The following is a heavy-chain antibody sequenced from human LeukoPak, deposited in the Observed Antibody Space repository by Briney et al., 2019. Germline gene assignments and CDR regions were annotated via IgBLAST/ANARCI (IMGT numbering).Heavy chain of an antibody. CDR3: AEIAAAGTLFDY. V-gene: IGHV4-34*01. D-gene: IGHD6-13*01. CDR2: INHSGST. Sequence: NPSETLSLTCTVYGESFSAYYWSWIRQPPGKGLECIGEINHSGSTNYNPSLARRVTISVDTSKNQFSLKLSSVTGADTAVYYCAEIAAAGTLFDYWGRGTLVTVSS. CDR1: GESFSAYY. J-gene: IGHJ4*02.